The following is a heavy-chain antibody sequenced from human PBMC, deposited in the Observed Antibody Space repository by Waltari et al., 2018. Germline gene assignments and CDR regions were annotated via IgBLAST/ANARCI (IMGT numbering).Heavy chain of an antibody. Sequence: QVQLVQSGAEVKKPGASVKVSCKASGYTFTSYGISWVRQAPGQGLEGMGWISAYNGNTNYAQKLQGRVTMTTDTSTSTAYRELRSLRSDDTAVYYCARDRSPRYCSSTSCYLIDYWGQGTLVTVSS. V-gene: IGHV1-18*01. CDR3: ARDRSPRYCSSTSCYLIDY. J-gene: IGHJ4*02. CDR1: GYTFTSYG. D-gene: IGHD2-2*01. CDR2: ISAYNGNT.